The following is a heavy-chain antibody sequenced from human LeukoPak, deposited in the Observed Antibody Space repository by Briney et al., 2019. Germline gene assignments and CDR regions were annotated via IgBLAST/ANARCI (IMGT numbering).Heavy chain of an antibody. V-gene: IGHV1-18*01. J-gene: IGHJ4*02. D-gene: IGHD3-9*01. CDR1: GYTFTSYG. CDR2: ISAYNGNT. Sequence: GASVKVSCKASGYTFTSYGISWVRQAPGQGLEWMGWISAYNGNTNYAQKLQGRVTMTTDTSTSTAYMELRSLRSDDTAVYYCARVYNDILTGYSYPDYWGQGTLVTVSS. CDR3: ARVYNDILTGYSYPDY.